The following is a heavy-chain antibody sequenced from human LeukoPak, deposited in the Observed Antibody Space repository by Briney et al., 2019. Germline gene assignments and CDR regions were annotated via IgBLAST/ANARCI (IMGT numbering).Heavy chain of an antibody. CDR2: ISGGGGTT. V-gene: IGHV3-23*01. D-gene: IGHD5-12*01. J-gene: IGHJ4*02. Sequence: GGSLRLSCATSGFPFSNYAVSGVRPAPGKGLEWVSSISGGGGTTYYADSVKGRFTISRDNSKNTLYLQMNSLRAEDTAVYYCAKDPYRASSGLVDYWGQGTLVTVSS. CDR1: GFPFSNYA. CDR3: AKDPYRASSGLVDY.